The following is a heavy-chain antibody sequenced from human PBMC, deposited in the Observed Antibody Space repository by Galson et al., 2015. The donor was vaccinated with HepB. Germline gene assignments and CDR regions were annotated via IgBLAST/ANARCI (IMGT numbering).Heavy chain of an antibody. V-gene: IGHV1-18*01. J-gene: IGHJ3*02. CDR1: GYTFISYG. CDR3: ARDPVVGATSLVAFDI. Sequence: SVKVSCKASGYTFISYGISWVRQAPGQGLEWMGWISAYNGNTNYAQKLQGRATMTTDTSTSTAYMELRSLRSDDTDVYYCARDPVVGATSLVAFDIWGQGTMITVSS. CDR2: ISAYNGNT. D-gene: IGHD1-26*01.